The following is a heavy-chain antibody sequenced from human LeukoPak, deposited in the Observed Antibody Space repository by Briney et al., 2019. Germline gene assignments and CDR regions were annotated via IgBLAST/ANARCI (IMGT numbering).Heavy chain of an antibody. CDR2: ISWDGGST. Sequence: GGSLRLSCAASGFTFDDYTMHWVRQAPGKGLEWVPLISWDGGSTYYADSVKGRFTISRDNAKNTLYLQMNSLRAEDTAVYYCARHLNYYLDYWGQGTLVTVSS. CDR3: ARHLNYYLDY. D-gene: IGHD3-10*01. CDR1: GFTFDDYT. J-gene: IGHJ4*02. V-gene: IGHV3-43*01.